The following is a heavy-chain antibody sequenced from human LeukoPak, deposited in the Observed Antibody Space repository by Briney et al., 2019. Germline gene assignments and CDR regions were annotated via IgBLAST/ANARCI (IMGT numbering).Heavy chain of an antibody. Sequence: ASVKVSCKTSAYSFNSYRINWVRQATGQGLEWMGWMNPYSGDRGYAQKFQGRVSITSDTSIGTAYMELSSLTSVYTAVYFCARATSLTASGYDYWGQGTLVTVSS. CDR3: ARATSLTASGYDY. D-gene: IGHD4-17*01. CDR1: AYSFNSYR. CDR2: MNPYSGDR. J-gene: IGHJ4*02. V-gene: IGHV1-8*03.